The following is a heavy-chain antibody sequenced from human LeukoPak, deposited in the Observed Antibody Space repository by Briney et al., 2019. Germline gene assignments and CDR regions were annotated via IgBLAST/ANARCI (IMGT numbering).Heavy chain of an antibody. CDR1: GGSISSTDYY. J-gene: IGHJ4*02. Sequence: SETLSLTCSVSGGSISSTDYYWSWIRQPPGKGLEWIGYIYYSGSTYYNPSLKSRVTMSVDTSKNQLSLKLSSVTAADTAVYYCVRVGASYYDILTGYYANVYFDYWGQGTLVTVSS. CDR2: IYYSGST. D-gene: IGHD3-9*01. CDR3: VRVGASYYDILTGYYANVYFDY. V-gene: IGHV4-30-4*08.